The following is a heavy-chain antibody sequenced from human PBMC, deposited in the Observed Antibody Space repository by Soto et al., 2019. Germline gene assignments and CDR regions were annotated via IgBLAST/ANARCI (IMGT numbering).Heavy chain of an antibody. CDR3: ARDGIAAAGTSWFDP. CDR1: GYTFTSHA. CDR2: INAGNGNT. J-gene: IGHJ5*02. D-gene: IGHD6-13*01. V-gene: IGHV1-3*05. Sequence: QVQLVQSGAEEKKPGASVKVSCKASGYTFTSHAMHWVRQAPGQRLEWMGWINAGNGNTKSSQKFQGRVTITTDTSASTAYMELSSLRSEDTAVYYCARDGIAAAGTSWFDPWGQGTLVTVSS.